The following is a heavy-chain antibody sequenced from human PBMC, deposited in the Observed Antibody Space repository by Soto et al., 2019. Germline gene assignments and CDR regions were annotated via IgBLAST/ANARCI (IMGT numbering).Heavy chain of an antibody. CDR3: AHSRGIFGVVIMGVYFDY. CDR2: IYWDDDK. V-gene: IGHV2-5*02. Sequence: QITLKESGPTLVKPTQTLTLTCTFSGFSLSTSGVGVGWIRQPPGKALEWLARIYWDDDKRYSPSLKSRLTITKDTSKNQVVLTMTNMDPVDTATYYFAHSRGIFGVVIMGVYFDYWCQGTLVTVSS. CDR1: GFSLSTSGVG. D-gene: IGHD3-3*01. J-gene: IGHJ4*02.